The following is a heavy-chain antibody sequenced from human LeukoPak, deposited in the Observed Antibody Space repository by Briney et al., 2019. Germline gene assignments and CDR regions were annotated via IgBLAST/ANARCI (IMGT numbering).Heavy chain of an antibody. J-gene: IGHJ4*02. Sequence: GGSLRLSCAASGFTFSSYSMNWVRQAPGKGLEWVSSISSSSCYIYYADSVKGRFTISRDNAKNSLHLQMNSLRAEDTAVYYCARVATVTTYYFDYWGQGTLVTVSS. CDR3: ARVATVTTYYFDY. CDR2: ISSSSCYI. CDR1: GFTFSSYS. V-gene: IGHV3-21*01. D-gene: IGHD4-17*01.